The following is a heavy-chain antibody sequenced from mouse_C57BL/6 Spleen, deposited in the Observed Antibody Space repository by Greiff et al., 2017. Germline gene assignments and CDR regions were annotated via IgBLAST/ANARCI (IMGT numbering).Heavy chain of an antibody. J-gene: IGHJ1*03. CDR1: GYTFTSYW. V-gene: IGHV1-55*01. CDR2: IYPGSGST. CDR3: ARENYDGSSHWYFDV. Sequence: VQLQQPGAELVKPGASVKMSCKASGYTFTSYWITWVKQRPGQGLEWIGDIYPGSGSTNYNEKFKSKATLTVDTSSSPAYMQLSSLTSDDSAVYYCARENYDGSSHWYFDVWGTGTTVTVSS. D-gene: IGHD1-1*01.